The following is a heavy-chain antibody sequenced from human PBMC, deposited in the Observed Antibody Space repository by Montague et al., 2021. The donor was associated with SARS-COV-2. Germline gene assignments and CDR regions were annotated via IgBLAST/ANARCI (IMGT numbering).Heavy chain of an antibody. CDR3: ARAHSGSWVYFDN. V-gene: IGHV4-61*02. Sequence: TLSLTCIVSGGSISSGSYYWSWIRQPAGKGLEWIGRIYTSGTTYYSFSLKSRVTISVDTSKNQFSLKLTSVTAADTAVYYCARAHSGSWVYFDNWGQGSLVTVSS. J-gene: IGHJ4*02. CDR1: GGSISSGSYY. D-gene: IGHD5-12*01. CDR2: IYTSGTT.